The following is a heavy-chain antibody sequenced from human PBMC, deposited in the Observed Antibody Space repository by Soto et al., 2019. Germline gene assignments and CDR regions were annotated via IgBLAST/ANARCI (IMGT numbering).Heavy chain of an antibody. Sequence: PGESLKISCKGSGHSFTTYWIGWVRQMPGKGLEWMGIIYPGDSDTRYSPSFQGQVTISADKSISTAYLQWSSLKASDTAMYYCARLSRYSNSWEGFDYDFLSGYYNVHHYYGIDVWGQGTTVTVSS. CDR3: ARLSRYSNSWEGFDYDFLSGYYNVHHYYGIDV. D-gene: IGHD3-3*01. J-gene: IGHJ6*02. CDR2: IYPGDSDT. V-gene: IGHV5-51*01. CDR1: GHSFTTYW.